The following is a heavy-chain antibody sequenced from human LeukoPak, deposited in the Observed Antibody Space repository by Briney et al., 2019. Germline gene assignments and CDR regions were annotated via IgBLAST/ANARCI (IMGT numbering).Heavy chain of an antibody. Sequence: GGSLRLSCAASGFMFSNYNINWVRQAPGKGLEWVSYISSSGSTIYYADSVKGRFTISRDNAKNSLYLQMNSLRAEDTAVYYCAELGITMIGGVWGKGTTVTISS. J-gene: IGHJ6*04. V-gene: IGHV3-48*03. CDR3: AELGITMIGGV. CDR1: GFMFSNYN. D-gene: IGHD3-10*02. CDR2: ISSSGSTI.